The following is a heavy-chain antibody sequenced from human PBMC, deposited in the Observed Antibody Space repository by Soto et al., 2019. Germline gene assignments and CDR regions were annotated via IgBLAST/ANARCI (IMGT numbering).Heavy chain of an antibody. CDR2: VWADGSNK. J-gene: IGHJ6*04. D-gene: IGHD3-10*01. CDR1: GFTFNDHL. V-gene: IGHV3-33*01. Sequence: QVQLVESGGGVVQPGRSLRLSCTASGFTFNDHLMHWVRQAPGRGLEWVAVVWADGSNKFYADSVKGRFTISRDNSYNTLFLQMNRLRAEDTAVYYCARDLSQIPLPYYRHVWGTVTTVPVSS. CDR3: ARDLSQIPLPYYRHV.